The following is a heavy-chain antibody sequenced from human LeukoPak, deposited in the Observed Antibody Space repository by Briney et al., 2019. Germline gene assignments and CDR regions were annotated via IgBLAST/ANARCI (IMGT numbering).Heavy chain of an antibody. CDR1: GFTFSSYG. V-gene: IGHV3-30*18. CDR3: AKGTYHYGSTESTGSWYFDL. Sequence: GRSLRLSCAASGFTFSSYGMHWVRQAPGKGLEWVAVISYDGSNKYYADSVKGRFTISRDNSKNTLYLQMNSLRAEDTAVYYCAKGTYHYGSTESTGSWYFDLWGRGTLVTVSS. D-gene: IGHD3-10*01. J-gene: IGHJ2*01. CDR2: ISYDGSNK.